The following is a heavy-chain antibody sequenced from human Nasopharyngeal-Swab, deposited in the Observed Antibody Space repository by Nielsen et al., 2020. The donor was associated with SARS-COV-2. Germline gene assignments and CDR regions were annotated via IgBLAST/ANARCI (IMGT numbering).Heavy chain of an antibody. CDR1: GYTFTSYA. Sequence: ASVKVSCKASGYTFTSYAMNWVRQAPGQGLEWMGIINPSGGSTSYAQKFQGRVTMTRDTSTSTVYMELSSLRSEDTAVYYCARAGYCSSTSCSSGYMDVWGKGTTVTVSS. J-gene: IGHJ6*03. CDR2: INPSGGST. D-gene: IGHD2-2*01. V-gene: IGHV1-46*01. CDR3: ARAGYCSSTSCSSGYMDV.